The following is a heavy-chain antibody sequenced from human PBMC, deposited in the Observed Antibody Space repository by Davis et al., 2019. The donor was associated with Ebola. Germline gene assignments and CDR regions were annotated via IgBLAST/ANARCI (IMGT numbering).Heavy chain of an antibody. Sequence: GESLKISCAASGFTFSSYWMHWVRQAPGKGLEWVSAISGSGGSTYYADSVKGRFTISRDNSKNTLYLQMNSLRAEDTAVYYCAKDPRPYYDSSGDHLPSPQTGYWGQGTLVTVSS. CDR2: ISGSGGST. J-gene: IGHJ4*02. D-gene: IGHD3-22*01. CDR3: AKDPRPYYDSSGDHLPSPQTGY. CDR1: GFTFSSYW. V-gene: IGHV3-23*01.